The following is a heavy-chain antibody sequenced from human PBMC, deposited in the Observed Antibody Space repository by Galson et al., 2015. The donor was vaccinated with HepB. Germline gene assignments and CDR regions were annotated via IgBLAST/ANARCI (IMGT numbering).Heavy chain of an antibody. V-gene: IGHV5-10-1*01. CDR3: ARHLRPREPQGD. CDR2: IDPSDSYT. J-gene: IGHJ4*02. Sequence: QSGAEVKKPGESLRISCKGSGYSFTSYWIIWVRQMPGKGLEWMGRIDPSDSYTNYSPSFQGHVTISADKSISTAYLQWSSLKASDTAMYYCARHLRPREPQGDWGQGTLVTVSS. CDR1: GYSFTSYW.